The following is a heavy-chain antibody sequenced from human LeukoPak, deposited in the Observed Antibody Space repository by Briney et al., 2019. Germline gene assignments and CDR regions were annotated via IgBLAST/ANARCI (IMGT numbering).Heavy chain of an antibody. D-gene: IGHD1-14*01. CDR3: ARGRSYYYYMDV. CDR1: GGSISSGSDY. V-gene: IGHV4-61*02. J-gene: IGHJ6*03. CDR2: IYTSGST. Sequence: PSETLSLTCTVSGGSISSGSDYWSWIRQPAGKGLEWIGRIYTSGSTNYNPSLKSRVTMSVDTSKNQFSLKLSSVTAADTAVYYCARGRSYYYYMDVWGKGTAVTISS.